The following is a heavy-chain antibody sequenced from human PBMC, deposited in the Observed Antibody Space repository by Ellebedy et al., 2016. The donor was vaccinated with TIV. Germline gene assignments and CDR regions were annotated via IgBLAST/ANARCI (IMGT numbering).Heavy chain of an antibody. CDR3: ARTDYYDSSGYPVGDL. Sequence: ASVKVSCKASGYTFTSYGISWVRQAPGQGLEWMGWISAYNGNTNYAQKLQGRVTMTTDTSTSTAYMELRSLRSDDTAVYYCARTDYYDSSGYPVGDLWGRGTLVTVSS. CDR1: GYTFTSYG. J-gene: IGHJ2*01. CDR2: ISAYNGNT. V-gene: IGHV1-18*01. D-gene: IGHD3-22*01.